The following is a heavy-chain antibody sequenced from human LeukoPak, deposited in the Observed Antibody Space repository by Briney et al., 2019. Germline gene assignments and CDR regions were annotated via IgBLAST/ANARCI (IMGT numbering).Heavy chain of an antibody. D-gene: IGHD3-9*01. Sequence: PSETLSLTCTVSGGSISSYYWSWIRQPPGKGLEWIGYIYYSGSTNYNPSLKSRVTISVDTSKNQFSLKLSSVTAADTAVYYCARVVVLRYFDWIGVPDYWGQGTLVTVSS. J-gene: IGHJ4*02. CDR2: IYYSGST. CDR1: GGSISSYY. V-gene: IGHV4-59*12. CDR3: ARVVVLRYFDWIGVPDY.